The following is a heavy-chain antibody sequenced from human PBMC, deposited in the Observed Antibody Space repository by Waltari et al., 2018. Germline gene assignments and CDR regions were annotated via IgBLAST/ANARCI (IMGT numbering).Heavy chain of an antibody. D-gene: IGHD3-10*01. Sequence: EVQRVESGGGLVQPVGSLKLSCRASGFTFRSLEMIWVRLAPGKGLEWLSYISSGGSTIYYADSVKVRFTISRDNAKNSLYLQMNSLRAEDTAVYYCARGVTTYYYGSGNWFDPWGQGTLVTVPS. CDR2: ISSGGSTI. J-gene: IGHJ5*02. CDR1: GFTFRSLE. V-gene: IGHV3-48*03. CDR3: ARGVTTYYYGSGNWFDP.